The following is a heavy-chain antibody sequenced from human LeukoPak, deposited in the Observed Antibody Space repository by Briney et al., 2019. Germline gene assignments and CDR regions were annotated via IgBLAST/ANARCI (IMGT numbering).Heavy chain of an antibody. CDR1: GYTFTSYY. J-gene: IGHJ6*02. CDR2: INPSGGST. V-gene: IGHV1-46*01. CDR3: ARDRAGSPNYYYYGMDV. D-gene: IGHD2-15*01. Sequence: GASVKVSCKASGYTFTSYYMHWVRQAPRQGLEWMGIINPSGGSTSYAQKFQGRVTMTRDTSTSTVYMELSSLRSEDTAVYYCARDRAGSPNYYYYGMDVWGQGTTVTVSS.